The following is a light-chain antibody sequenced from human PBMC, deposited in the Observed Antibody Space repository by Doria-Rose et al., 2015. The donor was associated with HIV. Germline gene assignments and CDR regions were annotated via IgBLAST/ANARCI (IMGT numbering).Light chain of an antibody. CDR3: HQYASSRT. Sequence: IVLTQSPGTLSLSPGERATLSCRASQRVSANYLAWYQQRPGQSPSLLIYGASIRATDIPDRFSGSGSGTDFTLTISRLEPEDFAVYYCHQYASSRTFGQGTKVEIK. CDR2: GAS. V-gene: IGKV3-20*01. CDR1: QRVSANY. J-gene: IGKJ1*01.